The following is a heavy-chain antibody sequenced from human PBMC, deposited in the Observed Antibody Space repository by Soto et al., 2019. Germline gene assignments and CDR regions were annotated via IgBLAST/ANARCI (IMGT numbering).Heavy chain of an antibody. CDR3: ARTPSGGIAAPGTGGEFDY. D-gene: IGHD6-13*01. V-gene: IGHV1-2*04. CDR2: INPNSGGT. J-gene: IGHJ4*02. Sequence: ASVKVSCKASGYTFTGYYIHWVRQAPGQGLEWMGWINPNSGGTDYAQKFQGWVTMTRDTPIRTAYMELSRLTADDTAVYYCARTPSGGIAAPGTGGEFDYWGQGTLVTVSS. CDR1: GYTFTGYY.